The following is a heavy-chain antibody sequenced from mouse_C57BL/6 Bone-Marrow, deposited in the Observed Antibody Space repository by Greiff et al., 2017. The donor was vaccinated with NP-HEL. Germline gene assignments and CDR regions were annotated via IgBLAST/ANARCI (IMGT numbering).Heavy chain of an antibody. CDR1: GYTFTSYW. CDR2: IDPSDSYT. CDR3: AREGDSSGPYFDY. D-gene: IGHD3-2*02. V-gene: IGHV1-69*01. Sequence: QVQLQQPGAELVMPGASVKLSCEASGYTFTSYWMHWVKQRPGQGLEWIGEIDPSDSYTNYNQKFKGKSTLTVDKSSSTAYMQLSSLTSEDSAVYYCAREGDSSGPYFDYWGQGTTLTVSS. J-gene: IGHJ2*01.